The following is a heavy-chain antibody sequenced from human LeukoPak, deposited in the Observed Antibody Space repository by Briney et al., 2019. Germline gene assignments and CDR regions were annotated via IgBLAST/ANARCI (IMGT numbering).Heavy chain of an antibody. J-gene: IGHJ6*02. CDR1: GFRFNSYN. V-gene: IGHV3-21*01. CDR2: ISSSSSYI. CDR3: ARDGGNWNFYYGMDV. Sequence: GGSLRLSCAASGFRFNSYNMNWVRQAPGKGLEWVSSISSSSSYIYYADSVKGRFTISRDNAKNSLYLQMNGLRAEDTAVYYCARDGGNWNFYYGMDVWGLGTTVTVSS. D-gene: IGHD1-1*01.